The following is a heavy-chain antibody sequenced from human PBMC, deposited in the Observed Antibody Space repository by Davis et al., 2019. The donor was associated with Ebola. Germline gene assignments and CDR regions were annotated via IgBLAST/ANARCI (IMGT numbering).Heavy chain of an antibody. D-gene: IGHD3-10*01. CDR2: IRSKANSYAT. CDR1: GFTFSGSA. V-gene: IGHV3-73*01. CDR3: TTVTMVQGVIGGYYGMDV. J-gene: IGHJ6*02. Sequence: GESLKISCAASGFTFSGSAMHWVRQASGKGLEWVGRIRSKANSYATAYAASVKGRFTISRDDSKNTAYLQMNSLKTEDTAVYYCTTVTMVQGVIGGYYGMDVWGQGTTVTVSS.